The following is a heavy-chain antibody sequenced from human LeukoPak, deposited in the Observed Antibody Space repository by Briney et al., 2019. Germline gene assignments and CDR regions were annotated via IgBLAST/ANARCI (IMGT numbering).Heavy chain of an antibody. J-gene: IGHJ5*02. CDR3: ARRENYDFWSGYQNWFDP. CDR1: GYSFTSYW. CDR2: IYPGDSDT. Sequence: GESLKISCKGSGYSFTSYWIGWVRQMPGKGLEWMGIIYPGDSDTRYGPSFQGQVTISADKSISTAYLQWSSLKASDTAMYYCARRENYDFWSGYQNWFDPWGQGTLVTVSS. V-gene: IGHV5-51*01. D-gene: IGHD3-3*01.